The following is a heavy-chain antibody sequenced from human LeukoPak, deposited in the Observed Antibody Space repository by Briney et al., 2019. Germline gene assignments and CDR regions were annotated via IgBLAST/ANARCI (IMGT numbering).Heavy chain of an antibody. J-gene: IGHJ4*02. CDR1: GFTFSSYA. CDR3: AKAPELRFLEWLLYDY. CDR2: ISGSGGST. D-gene: IGHD3-3*01. Sequence: PGGSLRLSCAASGFTFSSYAMSWVRQAPGKGLEWVSAISGSGGSTYYADSVKGRFTISRDNSKNTLYLQMNSLRAEDTAVYYRAKAPELRFLEWLLYDYWGQGTLVTVSS. V-gene: IGHV3-23*01.